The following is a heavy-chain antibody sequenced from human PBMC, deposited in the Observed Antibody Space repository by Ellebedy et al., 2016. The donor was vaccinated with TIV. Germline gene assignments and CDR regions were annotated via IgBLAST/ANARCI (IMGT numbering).Heavy chain of an antibody. J-gene: IGHJ5*02. CDR3: ARDPGGGGDFGDNWFDP. CDR2: IYRDGNT. CDR1: GFSVGSYF. D-gene: IGHD2-21*01. V-gene: IGHV3-66*01. Sequence: GESLKISCAASGFSVGSYFMSWVRQAPGKGLEWVSIIYRDGNTNYTDSVRGRFTISRDTPKNTLYLQMSSLRAEDTAVDYCARDPGGGGDFGDNWFDPWGQGTLVTVSS.